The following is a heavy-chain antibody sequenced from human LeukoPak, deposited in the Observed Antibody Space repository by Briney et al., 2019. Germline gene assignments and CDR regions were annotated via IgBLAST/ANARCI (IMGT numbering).Heavy chain of an antibody. V-gene: IGHV4-34*01. CDR2: INHSGST. D-gene: IGHD6-6*01. CDR3: ASGIAARSYYYGMDV. J-gene: IGHJ6*02. CDR1: GGSFSGYY. Sequence: SETLSLTCAVYGGSFSGYYWSWIRQPPGKGLEWIGEINHSGSTNYNPSLKSRVTISVDTSKNQFSLKLSSVTAADTAVYYCASGIAARSYYYGMDVWGQGTTVTVSS.